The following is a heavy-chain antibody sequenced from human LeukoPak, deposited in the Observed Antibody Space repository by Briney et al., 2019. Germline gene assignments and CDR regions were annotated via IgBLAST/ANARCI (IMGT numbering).Heavy chain of an antibody. CDR3: ARVEEGILTGYFDY. CDR1: GFTFSSYW. CDR2: IKQDGSEK. D-gene: IGHD3-9*01. J-gene: IGHJ4*02. Sequence: PRGSLRLSRAASGFTFSSYWMSWVRQAPGKGLEWVANIKQDGSEKYYVDSVKGRFTISRDNAKNSLYLQMNSLRAEDTAVYYCARVEEGILTGYFDYWGQGTLVTVSS. V-gene: IGHV3-7*01.